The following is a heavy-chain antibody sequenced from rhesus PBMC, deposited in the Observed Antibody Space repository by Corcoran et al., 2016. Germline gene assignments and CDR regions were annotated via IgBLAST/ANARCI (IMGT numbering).Heavy chain of an antibody. D-gene: IGHD1-44*02. Sequence: QVQLQESGPGLVKPSETLSLTCAVSGGSISSSNWWSWIRQSPGKGLEGIGYIYGGSGSTSYNSSLKSRVTISTDTSKNQFSLKLSSVTAADTAVYYCARVVVGATHFDYWGQGVLVTVSS. CDR2: IYGGSGST. J-gene: IGHJ4*01. V-gene: IGHV4S7*01. CDR3: ARVVVGATHFDY. CDR1: GGSISSSNW.